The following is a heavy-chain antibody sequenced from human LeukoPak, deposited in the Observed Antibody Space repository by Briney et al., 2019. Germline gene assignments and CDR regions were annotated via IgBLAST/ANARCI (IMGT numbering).Heavy chain of an antibody. V-gene: IGHV1-2*02. CDR2: INPDNDGT. J-gene: IGHJ6*02. CDR1: GYTFTGYY. Sequence: ASVKVSCKASGYTFTGYYIHWVRQAPGQGLEWMGWINPDNDGTHYAQNFQGRVTFTRDTSISTAYMELSSLRSEDTAVYYCASRLGPYYYYGMDVWGQGTTVTVSS. CDR3: ASRLGPYYYYGMDV. D-gene: IGHD3-16*01.